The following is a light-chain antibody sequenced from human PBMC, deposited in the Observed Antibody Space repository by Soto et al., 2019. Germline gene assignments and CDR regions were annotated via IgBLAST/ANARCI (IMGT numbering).Light chain of an antibody. CDR1: QDISNY. J-gene: IGKJ3*01. V-gene: IGKV1-33*01. Sequence: DIQMTQSPSSLSASVGDRVTITCQASQDISNYLNWYQQKPGKAPKLLIYDASNLETGVPSRFSGSRSGTDFTFTISSLQPEDIATYYCQQYYNLPLTFGPGTKVDIK. CDR3: QQYYNLPLT. CDR2: DAS.